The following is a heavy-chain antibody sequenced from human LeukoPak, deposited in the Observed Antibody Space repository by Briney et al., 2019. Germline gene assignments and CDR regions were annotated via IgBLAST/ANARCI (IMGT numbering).Heavy chain of an antibody. D-gene: IGHD3-22*01. CDR3: AKDNYYDSSGYVYWYFDL. CDR2: TSGSGDST. CDR1: EFTFSSYG. J-gene: IGHJ2*01. Sequence: PGGSLRLSCAASEFTFSSYGMSWVRQAPGRGLEWVSATSGSGDSTYYADSVKGRFTISRDNSENTLYLHMNSLRVDDTAVYYCAKDNYYDSSGYVYWYFDLWGRGTLVTVSS. V-gene: IGHV3-23*01.